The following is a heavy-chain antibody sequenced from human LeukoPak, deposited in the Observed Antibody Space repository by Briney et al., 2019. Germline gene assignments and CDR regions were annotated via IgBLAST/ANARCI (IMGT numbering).Heavy chain of an antibody. J-gene: IGHJ5*02. D-gene: IGHD2-2*01. V-gene: IGHV3-23*01. Sequence: GGSLRLSRAASGFTFSSYAMSWVRQAPGKGLEWVSAISGSGGSTYYADSVKGRFTISRDNSKNTLYLQMNSLRAEDTAVYYCAKADIVVVPAARDNWFDPWGQGTLVTVSS. CDR3: AKADIVVVPAARDNWFDP. CDR2: ISGSGGST. CDR1: GFTFSSYA.